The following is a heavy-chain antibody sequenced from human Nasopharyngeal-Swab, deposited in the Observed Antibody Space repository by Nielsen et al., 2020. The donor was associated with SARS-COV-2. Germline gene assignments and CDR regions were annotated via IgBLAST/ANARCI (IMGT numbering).Heavy chain of an antibody. CDR3: ARIALVTIFGVVIIGDGMDV. V-gene: IGHV7-4-1*02. CDR1: GYTFTSYA. CDR2: INTNTGNP. D-gene: IGHD3-3*01. J-gene: IGHJ6*02. Sequence: ASVKVSCKASGYTFTSYAMNWVQQAPGQGLEWMGWINTNTGNPTYAQGFTGRFVFSLDTSVSTAYLQISSLKAEDTAVYYCARIALVTIFGVVIIGDGMDVWGQGTTVTVSS.